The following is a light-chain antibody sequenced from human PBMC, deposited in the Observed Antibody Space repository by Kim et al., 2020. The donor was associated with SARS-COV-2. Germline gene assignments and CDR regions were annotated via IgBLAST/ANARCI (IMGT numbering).Light chain of an antibody. CDR1: HSNIGAGYD. CDR2: GDI. CDR3: QSYDSSLSGYV. J-gene: IGLJ1*01. Sequence: QSVLTQPPSVSGAPGQRVTVSCTGTHSNIGAGYDVHWYQQFPGMAPKLLIYGDINRPSGVPDRFSGSKSGSSASLVITGLQPEDEADYYCQSYDSSLSGYVFGSGTKVPS. V-gene: IGLV1-40*01.